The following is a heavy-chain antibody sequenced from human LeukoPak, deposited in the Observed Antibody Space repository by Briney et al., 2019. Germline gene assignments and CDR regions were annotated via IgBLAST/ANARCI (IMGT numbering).Heavy chain of an antibody. CDR2: IYPGDSDT. J-gene: IGHJ4*02. CDR3: ARHDGAYDYVWGSYRPYYFDY. CDR1: GYRFTSYW. D-gene: IGHD3-16*02. V-gene: IGHV5-51*01. Sequence: GESLKISFKGSGYRFTSYWIGWVRPMPGKGLEWMGIIYPGDSDTRYSPSFQGQVTISAAKSISTAYLQWSSLKASDTALYYCARHDGAYDYVWGSYRPYYFDYWGQGTLVTVSS.